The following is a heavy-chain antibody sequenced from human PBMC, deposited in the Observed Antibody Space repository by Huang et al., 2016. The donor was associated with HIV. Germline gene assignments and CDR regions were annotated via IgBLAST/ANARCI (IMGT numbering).Heavy chain of an antibody. CDR2: INHSGNT. J-gene: IGHJ4*02. CDR1: GGSFSGYY. CDR3: ARRYNSRRDY. V-gene: IGHV4-34*02. Sequence: QVQLEQWGAGLLKASETLSLTCAVYGGSFSGYYWNWLRQPPGKGLVWVGEINHSGNTNYNPTLKSRVNMSVDTSKSQFSLYLTSLSAADTGTYFCARRYNSRRDYWGRGTLVTVHS. D-gene: IGHD3-22*01.